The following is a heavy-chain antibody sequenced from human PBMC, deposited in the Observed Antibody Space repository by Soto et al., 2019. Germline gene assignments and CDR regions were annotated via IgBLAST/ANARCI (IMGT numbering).Heavy chain of an antibody. CDR3: ASQRPTVTTFDY. Sequence: ASETLSLTCAVYGGSFSDYYWSWIRQPPGKGLEWIGEINHSGSTNYNPSLKSRVSISVDTSKNQFSLRLSSVTAADTAIYYCASQRPTVTTFDYWGQGTPVTVSS. CDR1: GGSFSDYY. V-gene: IGHV4-34*01. D-gene: IGHD4-17*01. J-gene: IGHJ4*02. CDR2: INHSGST.